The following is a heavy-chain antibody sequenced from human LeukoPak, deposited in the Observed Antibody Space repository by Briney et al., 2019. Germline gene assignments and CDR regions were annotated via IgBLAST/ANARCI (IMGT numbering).Heavy chain of an antibody. CDR3: ARDAAGTGVYMDV. D-gene: IGHD6-13*01. Sequence: PSQTLSLTCTVSGGSISSGNYYWSWIRQPPGKGLEWIGYIYHSGSTYYNPSLKSRVTISVDRSKNQFSLKLSSVTAADTAVYYCARDAAGTGVYMDVWGKGTTVTVSS. CDR2: IYHSGST. CDR1: GGSISSGNYY. V-gene: IGHV4-30-2*01. J-gene: IGHJ6*03.